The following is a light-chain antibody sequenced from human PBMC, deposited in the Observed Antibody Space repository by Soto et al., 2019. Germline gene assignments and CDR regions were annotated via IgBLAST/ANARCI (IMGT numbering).Light chain of an antibody. J-gene: IGLJ1*01. Sequence: QSVLTQPPSASGTPGQRVSISCSGSSSNIGSNAVHWYQQFPGTAPRLLIYRDSQRPSGVPDRFSGSKSGNTASLTISGLQAEDEADYFCTSSTTGSLYVFGTGTKLTVL. CDR2: RDS. V-gene: IGLV1-44*01. CDR3: TSSTTGSLYV. CDR1: SSNIGSNA.